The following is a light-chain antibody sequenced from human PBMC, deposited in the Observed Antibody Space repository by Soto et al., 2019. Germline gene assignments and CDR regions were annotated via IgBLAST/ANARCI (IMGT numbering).Light chain of an antibody. J-gene: IGKJ3*01. Sequence: DIQMTQSPSPLSASVGDRVDITCRTSQSVSSYLNWYQAKPGKAPKLLIYETSNLESGVPSRFSGSGSGTDFTLTISSLQPEDSATYYCQQSYSTPPVTFGPGTRV. V-gene: IGKV1-39*01. CDR1: QSVSSY. CDR2: ETS. CDR3: QQSYSTPPVT.